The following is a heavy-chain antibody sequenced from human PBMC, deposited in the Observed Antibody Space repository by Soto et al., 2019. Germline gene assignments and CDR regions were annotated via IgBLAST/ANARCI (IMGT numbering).Heavy chain of an antibody. D-gene: IGHD1-20*01. CDR1: GGSFSGYY. J-gene: IGHJ4*02. CDR2: INHSGST. V-gene: IGHV4-34*01. CDR3: ASRLPRIRGPRGYFDY. Sequence: TSETLSLTCAVYGGSFSGYYWSWIRQPPGKGLEWIGEINHSGSTNYNPSLKSRVTISVDTSKNQFSLKLSSVTAADTAVYYCASRLPRIRGPRGYFDYWGQGTLVTVSS.